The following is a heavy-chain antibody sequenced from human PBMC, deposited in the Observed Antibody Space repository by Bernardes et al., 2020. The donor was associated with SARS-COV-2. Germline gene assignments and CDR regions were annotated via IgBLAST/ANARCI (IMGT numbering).Heavy chain of an antibody. CDR3: ARDSSSGSNGRGYFDY. Sequence: GGSLRLSCAASGFTFSSYAMHWVRQAPGKGLEWVAVISYDGSNKYYADSVKGRFTISRDNSKNTLYLQMNSLRAEDTAVYYCARDSSSGSNGRGYFDYWGQGTLVTVSS. J-gene: IGHJ4*02. D-gene: IGHD1-26*01. V-gene: IGHV3-30-3*01. CDR1: GFTFSSYA. CDR2: ISYDGSNK.